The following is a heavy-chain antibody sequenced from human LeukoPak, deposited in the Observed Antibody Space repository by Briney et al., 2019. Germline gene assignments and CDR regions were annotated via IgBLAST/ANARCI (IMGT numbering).Heavy chain of an antibody. CDR3: AKDDAWGRFYH. D-gene: IGHD3-16*01. CDR1: GFTFSSRG. CDR2: SSSIGGRT. V-gene: IGHV3-23*01. J-gene: IGHJ1*01. Sequence: GGSLRLSCAASGFTFSSRGMNWVRQAPGKGLEWVSGSSSIGGRTYYADSVKGRFTVTRDNSRNTLYLQMNSLRAEDTGVYYCAKDDAWGRFYHWGQGTLVTVSS.